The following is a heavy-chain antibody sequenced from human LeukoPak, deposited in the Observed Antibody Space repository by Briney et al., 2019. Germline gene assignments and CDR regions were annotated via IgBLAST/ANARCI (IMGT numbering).Heavy chain of an antibody. CDR3: ASRAASVTLGY. V-gene: IGHV1-2*06. J-gene: IGHJ4*02. Sequence: ASVRVPCTASGYTFSGYQVHWLRQAPGQGLEWMGRMNPSSGVTNYAQKFQGRVTMTRDTSINTAYLDLSALKSDDTAVYYCASRAASVTLGYWGQGTLVTVSS. CDR2: MNPSSGVT. D-gene: IGHD2-15*01. CDR1: GYTFSGYQ.